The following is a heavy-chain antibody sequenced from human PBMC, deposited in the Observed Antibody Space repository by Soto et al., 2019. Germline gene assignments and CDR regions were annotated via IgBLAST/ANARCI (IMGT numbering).Heavy chain of an antibody. Sequence: GGSLRLSCAASGFTFSSYAMSWVRQAPGTGLEWVSAISGSGGSTYYADSVKGRFTISRDNSKNTLYLQMNSLRAEDTAVYYCAKDLYGSGSFHLGNYYYYYGMDVWGQGTTVTVSS. CDR3: AKDLYGSGSFHLGNYYYYYGMDV. CDR2: ISGSGGST. V-gene: IGHV3-23*01. CDR1: GFTFSSYA. D-gene: IGHD3-10*01. J-gene: IGHJ6*02.